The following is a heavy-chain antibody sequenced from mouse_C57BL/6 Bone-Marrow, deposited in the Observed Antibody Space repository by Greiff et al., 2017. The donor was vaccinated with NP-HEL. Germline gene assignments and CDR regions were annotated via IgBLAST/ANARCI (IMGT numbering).Heavy chain of an antibody. D-gene: IGHD2-1*01. CDR3: ARLDGNYEFAY. Sequence: EVMLVESGPELVKPGASVKISCKASGYSFTGYYMNWVKQSPEKSLEWIGEINPSTGGTTYNQKFKAKATLTVDKSSSTAYMQLKSLTSEDSAVYYCARLDGNYEFAYWGQGTLVTVSA. V-gene: IGHV1-42*01. J-gene: IGHJ3*01. CDR2: INPSTGGT. CDR1: GYSFTGYY.